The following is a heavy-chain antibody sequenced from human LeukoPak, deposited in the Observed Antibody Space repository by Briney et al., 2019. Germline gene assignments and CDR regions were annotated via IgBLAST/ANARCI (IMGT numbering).Heavy chain of an antibody. CDR1: GFTFSSYW. V-gene: IGHV3-7*01. CDR2: IKQDGSEK. J-gene: IGHJ4*02. CDR3: ARDQPPLHEDEDY. Sequence: PGGSLRLSCAASGFTFSSYWMSWVRQAPGKGLEWVANIKQDGSEKYYVDSVKGRFTISRDNAKNSLYLQMNSLRAEDTAVYYCARDQPPLHEDEDYWGQGTLVTVSS.